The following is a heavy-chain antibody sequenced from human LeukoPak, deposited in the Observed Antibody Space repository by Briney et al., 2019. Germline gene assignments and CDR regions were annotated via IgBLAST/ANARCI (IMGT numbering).Heavy chain of an antibody. J-gene: IGHJ3*02. CDR1: GGSISSYY. V-gene: IGHV4-4*07. Sequence: PSETLSLTCTVSGGSISSYYWSWIRQPAGKGLEWIGRIYTSGSTNYNPSLKSRVTMSVDTSRNQFSLKLSPVTAADTAVYYCARLTFSSHAFDIWGQGTMVTVSS. CDR2: IYTSGST. D-gene: IGHD6-13*01. CDR3: ARLTFSSHAFDI.